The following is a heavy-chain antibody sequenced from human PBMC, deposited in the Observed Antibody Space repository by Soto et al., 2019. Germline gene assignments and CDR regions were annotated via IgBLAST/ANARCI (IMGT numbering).Heavy chain of an antibody. Sequence: EVQLVESGGGLVQPGRSLRLSCAAAGFTFNDYAMHWVRQAPGKGLEWVSGINWNSGFIVYADSVKGRFTISRDNAKNSLYLQMNSLRPEDTALYFCAKDMGYGDFPLVAGFDYWGLGTLVTVSS. J-gene: IGHJ4*02. CDR1: GFTFNDYA. CDR2: INWNSGFI. CDR3: AKDMGYGDFPLVAGFDY. D-gene: IGHD4-17*01. V-gene: IGHV3-9*01.